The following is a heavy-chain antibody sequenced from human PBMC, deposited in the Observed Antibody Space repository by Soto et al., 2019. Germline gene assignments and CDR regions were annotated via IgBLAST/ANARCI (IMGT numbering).Heavy chain of an antibody. CDR2: ISGSGGST. Sequence: GGSLRLSCAASGFTFSNAWMSWVRQAPGKGLEWVSAISGSGGSTYYADSVKGRFTISRDNSKNTLYLQMNSLRAEDTAVYYCAKVRDSSGYGAFDIWGQGTMVTVSS. CDR3: AKVRDSSGYGAFDI. D-gene: IGHD3-22*01. V-gene: IGHV3-23*01. CDR1: GFTFSNAW. J-gene: IGHJ3*02.